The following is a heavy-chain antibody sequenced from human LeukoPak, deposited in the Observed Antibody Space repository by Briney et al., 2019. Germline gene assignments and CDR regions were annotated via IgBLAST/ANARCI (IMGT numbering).Heavy chain of an antibody. CDR1: GFTFSSYS. CDR2: ISSSSSYI. D-gene: IGHD5/OR15-5a*01. J-gene: IGHJ6*02. V-gene: IGHV3-21*01. CDR3: ARSRSVSNYKGMDV. Sequence: GGSLRLSCAASGFTFSSYSMNWVRQAPGKGLEWVSSISSSSSYIYYADSVKGRFTISRDNAKNSLYLQMNSLRAEDTAVYYCARSRSVSNYKGMDVWGQGTTVTVPS.